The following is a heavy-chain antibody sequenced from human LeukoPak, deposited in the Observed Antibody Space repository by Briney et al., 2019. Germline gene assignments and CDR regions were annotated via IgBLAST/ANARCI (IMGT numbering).Heavy chain of an antibody. J-gene: IGHJ6*03. CDR1: GFIFSDFS. V-gene: IGHV3-7*01. CDR3: ARGYPEWFGELFSGYYYYYMDV. D-gene: IGHD3-10*01. Sequence: GGSLRLSCAVSGFIFSDFSMSWVRQAPGKGLEWVAKMNEYGSEIFYVDSVKGRFTISRDNAKNSLYLQMNSLRAEDTAVYYCARGYPEWFGELFSGYYYYYMDVWGKGTTVTISS. CDR2: MNEYGSEI.